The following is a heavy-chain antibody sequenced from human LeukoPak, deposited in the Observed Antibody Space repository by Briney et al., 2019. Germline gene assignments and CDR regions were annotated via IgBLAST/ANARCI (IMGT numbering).Heavy chain of an antibody. CDR2: IKQDGSAK. D-gene: IGHD6-19*01. J-gene: IGHJ4*02. CDR1: GFTFSSYW. CDR3: ASGWYSDY. V-gene: IGHV3-7*02. Sequence: GGSLRLSCVASGFTFSSYWMSWVRQAPGKGLQWVANIKQDGSAKYYVDSVKGRFTISRDNAKNSLYLQINSLRAEDTAVYYCASGWYSDYWGQGTLVTVSS.